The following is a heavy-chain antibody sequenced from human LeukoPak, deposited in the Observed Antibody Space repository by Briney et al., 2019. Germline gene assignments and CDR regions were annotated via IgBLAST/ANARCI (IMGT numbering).Heavy chain of an antibody. CDR1: GFTFSSYW. D-gene: IGHD2-2*01. Sequence: GGSLRLSCAASGFTFSSYWMSWVRQAPGKGLEWVANIKQDGSEKYYVDSVKGRFTISRDNAKNSLYLQMNSLRAEDTAVYYCAKDGRKNDIVVVPAATDYWGQGTLVTVSS. J-gene: IGHJ4*02. CDR3: AKDGRKNDIVVVPAATDY. CDR2: IKQDGSEK. V-gene: IGHV3-7*03.